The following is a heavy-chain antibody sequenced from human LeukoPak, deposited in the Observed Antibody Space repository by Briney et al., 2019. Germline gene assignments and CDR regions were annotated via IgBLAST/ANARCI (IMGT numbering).Heavy chain of an antibody. CDR2: ISWNSGSI. Sequence: GGSLRLSCAASGFTFDDYVMHWVRQAPGKGLGWVSGISWNSGSIGYADSVKGRFTISRDNAKNSLYLQMNSLRAEDTALYYCAKDKDPLAKLPVDWGQGTLVTVSS. V-gene: IGHV3-9*01. D-gene: IGHD4-23*01. CDR1: GFTFDDYV. J-gene: IGHJ4*02. CDR3: AKDKDPLAKLPVD.